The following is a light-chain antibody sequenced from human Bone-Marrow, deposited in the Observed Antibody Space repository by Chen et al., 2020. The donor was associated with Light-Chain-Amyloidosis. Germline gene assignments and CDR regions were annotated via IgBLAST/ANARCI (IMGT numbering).Light chain of an antibody. Sequence: DIQMTQSPSSLSAFVGDRVTITCRASRDIGTYLNWYQYKPGKIPNLLIYGASSLLSGVPSRFSGSGYGTDFTLTIASLQPEDFATYYCQQSHRIPRTFGQGTKVDI. CDR3: QQSHRIPRT. J-gene: IGKJ2*01. V-gene: IGKV1-39*01. CDR1: RDIGTY. CDR2: GAS.